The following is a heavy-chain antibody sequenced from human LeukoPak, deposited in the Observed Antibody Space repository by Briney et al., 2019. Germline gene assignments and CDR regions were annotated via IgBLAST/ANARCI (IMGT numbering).Heavy chain of an antibody. J-gene: IGHJ5*02. V-gene: IGHV4-38-2*02. CDR2: FYHGGST. D-gene: IGHD3-10*01. Sequence: SETLSLTCTVSGYSISTGYYWDWIRQPPGKGLEWIGTFYHGGSTYYNPSLKSRVTTSVDTSKNQFSLKLSSVTAADTAVYYCARDPYYGSGKEVWFDPWGQGTLVTVSS. CDR3: ARDPYYGSGKEVWFDP. CDR1: GYSISTGYY.